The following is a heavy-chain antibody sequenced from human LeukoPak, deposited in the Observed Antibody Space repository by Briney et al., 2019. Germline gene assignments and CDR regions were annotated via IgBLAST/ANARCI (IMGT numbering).Heavy chain of an antibody. V-gene: IGHV3-23*01. CDR2: IGGGGGHI. CDR1: GFTFNSYA. J-gene: IGHJ5*02. D-gene: IGHD6-13*01. Sequence: GGSLRLSCAASGFTFNSYAMSWVRQVPGKGLEWVSAIGGGGGHIYYADSVKGRFTISRDNSKNTLYLQMNSLRAEDTAVYYCVKAPIAAAGMNWFDPWGQGTLVPVSS. CDR3: VKAPIAAAGMNWFDP.